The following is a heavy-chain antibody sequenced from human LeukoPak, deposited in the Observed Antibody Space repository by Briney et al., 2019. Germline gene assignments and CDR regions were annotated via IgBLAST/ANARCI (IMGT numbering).Heavy chain of an antibody. Sequence: PGGSLRLSCAASGFTFSSYAMHWVRQAPGKGLEWVAVISYDGSNKYYADSVKGRFTISRDNSKNTLYLQMNSLRAEDTAVYYCARGGGTDNWNYGGDAFDIWGQGTMVTVSS. D-gene: IGHD1-7*01. CDR3: ARGGGTDNWNYGGDAFDI. CDR2: ISYDGSNK. J-gene: IGHJ3*02. V-gene: IGHV3-30-3*01. CDR1: GFTFSSYA.